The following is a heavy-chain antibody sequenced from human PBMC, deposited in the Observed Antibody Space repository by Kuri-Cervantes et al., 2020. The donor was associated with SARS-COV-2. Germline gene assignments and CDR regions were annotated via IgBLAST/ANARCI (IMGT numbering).Heavy chain of an antibody. CDR3: ARQDLLDCSSTSCSFDAVDI. D-gene: IGHD2-2*01. CDR1: GGSISSGDYY. Sequence: SCTVSGGSISSGDYYWSWIRQPPGKGLEWIGYIYYSGSTYYNPSLKSRVTISVDTSKNQFSLKLSSVTAADTAVYYCARQDLLDCSSTSCSFDAVDIWGQGTMVTVSS. J-gene: IGHJ3*02. V-gene: IGHV4-30-4*08. CDR2: IYYSGST.